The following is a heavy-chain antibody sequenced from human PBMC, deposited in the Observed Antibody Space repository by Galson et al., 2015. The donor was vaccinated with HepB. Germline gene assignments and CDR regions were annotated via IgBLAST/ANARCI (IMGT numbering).Heavy chain of an antibody. D-gene: IGHD3-3*01. CDR2: IKSKTDGGTT. CDR1: GFTFSNAW. J-gene: IGHJ4*02. V-gene: IGHV3-15*01. CDR3: TTDKFRNYDFWSGYYGAPQDFDY. Sequence: SLRLSCAASGFTFSNAWMSWVRQAPGKGLEWVGRIKSKTDGGTTDYAAPVKGRFTISRDDSKNTLYLQMNSLKTEDTAVYYCTTDKFRNYDFWSGYYGAPQDFDYWGQGTLVTVSS.